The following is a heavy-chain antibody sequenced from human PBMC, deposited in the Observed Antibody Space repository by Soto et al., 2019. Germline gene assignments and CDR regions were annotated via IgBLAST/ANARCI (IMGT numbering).Heavy chain of an antibody. J-gene: IGHJ5*02. CDR2: INHSGST. CDR3: ARVSISYYYGSGSYYYWFDP. Sequence: SETLSLTCAVYGGSFSGYYWSWIRQPPGKGLEWIGEINHSGSTNYNPSLKSRVTISVDTSKNQFSLKLSSVTAADTAVYYCARVSISYYYGSGSYYYWFDPWGQETLVTVSS. V-gene: IGHV4-34*01. D-gene: IGHD3-10*01. CDR1: GGSFSGYY.